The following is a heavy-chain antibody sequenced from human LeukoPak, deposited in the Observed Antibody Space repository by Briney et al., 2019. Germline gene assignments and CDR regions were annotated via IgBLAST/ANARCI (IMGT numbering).Heavy chain of an antibody. D-gene: IGHD3-9*01. J-gene: IGHJ4*02. V-gene: IGHV4-38-2*02. CDR1: GYSISSGYY. Sequence: SETLSLTCTVSGYSISSGYYWGWIRQPPGKGLEWIGSIYHSGSTYYNPSLKSRVTISVDTSKNQFSLKLSSVTAADTAVYYCARALPYYDILTGPTPFDYWGQGTLVTVSS. CDR2: IYHSGST. CDR3: ARALPYYDILTGPTPFDY.